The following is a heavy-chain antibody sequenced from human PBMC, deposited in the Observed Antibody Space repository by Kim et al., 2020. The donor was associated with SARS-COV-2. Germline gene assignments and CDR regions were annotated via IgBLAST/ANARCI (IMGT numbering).Heavy chain of an antibody. Sequence: ASVKVSCKVSGYTLTELSMHWVRQAPGKGLEWMGGFDPEDGETIYAQKFQGRVTMTEDTSTDTAYMELSSLRSEDTAVYYCATISRIAAAGTVDFWGQGTLVTVSS. CDR3: ATISRIAAAGTVDF. D-gene: IGHD6-13*01. J-gene: IGHJ4*02. V-gene: IGHV1-24*01. CDR2: FDPEDGET. CDR1: GYTLTELS.